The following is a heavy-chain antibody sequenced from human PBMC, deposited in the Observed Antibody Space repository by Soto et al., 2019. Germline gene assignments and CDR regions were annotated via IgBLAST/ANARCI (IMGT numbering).Heavy chain of an antibody. CDR1: GFTVSSNS. CDR3: ARVRGGCFDS. D-gene: IGHD3-10*01. Sequence: EVQLVESGGGLIQPGGSLRLSCAASGFTVSSNSMTWVRQAPGKGLEWVSVIFRGGTTYYADSVKGRFTISTDNSKNTLYLQMNSLRAEDTAVYYCARVRGGCFDSWGQGTLVTVSS. CDR2: IFRGGTT. V-gene: IGHV3-53*01. J-gene: IGHJ4*02.